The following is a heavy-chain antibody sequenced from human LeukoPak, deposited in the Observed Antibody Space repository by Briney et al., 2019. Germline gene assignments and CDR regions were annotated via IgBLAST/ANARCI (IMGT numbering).Heavy chain of an antibody. CDR2: INPSGGTT. CDR3: AKEGNSGWVPKY. Sequence: ASVKGSCKASGYTFTIYYIHWVRQAPGQGLEWMGMINPSGGTTTYAQNFQGRVTMTRDTSTRTAYMELSSLRSEDTAVYYCAKEGNSGWVPKYWGQGTLVTVSS. CDR1: GYTFTIYY. D-gene: IGHD6-19*01. V-gene: IGHV1-46*01. J-gene: IGHJ4*02.